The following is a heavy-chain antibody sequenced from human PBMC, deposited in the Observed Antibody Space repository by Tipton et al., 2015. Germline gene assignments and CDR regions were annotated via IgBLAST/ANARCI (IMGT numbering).Heavy chain of an antibody. J-gene: IGHJ4*02. CDR2: IYYSGDM. D-gene: IGHD4-23*01. Sequence: TLSLTCSVSGGSISSSSYYWDWIRQPPGKGLEWIGSIYYSGDMYYNPSLKSRVAMSVNTSNNHFSLRLTSLTASDTAVYYCARARGRHGGLFDSWGQGTLVTVSS. V-gene: IGHV4-39*02. CDR1: GGSISSSSYY. CDR3: ARARGRHGGLFDS.